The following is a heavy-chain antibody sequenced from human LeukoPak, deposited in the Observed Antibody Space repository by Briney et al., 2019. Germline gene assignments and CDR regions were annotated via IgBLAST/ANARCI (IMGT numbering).Heavy chain of an antibody. V-gene: IGHV1-8*01. Sequence: ASVKVSCKASGYTFTSYDINWVRQATGQGLEWMGWMNPNSGNTGYAQKFQGRVTMTRNTSISTAYMELSSLRSEDTAVYYCAREDLDRAATYYYYGMDVWGQGTTVTVSS. CDR3: AREDLDRAATYYYYGMDV. D-gene: IGHD6-25*01. CDR2: MNPNSGNT. CDR1: GYTFTSYD. J-gene: IGHJ6*02.